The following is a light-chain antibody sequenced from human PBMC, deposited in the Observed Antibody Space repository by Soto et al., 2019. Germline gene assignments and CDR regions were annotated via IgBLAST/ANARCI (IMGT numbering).Light chain of an antibody. Sequence: QLVLTQPHSVSGAPGQRVTISCTGSSSNIGAGYDVHWYQQRPGAAPKLLISANINRPSGVPDRFSGSKSGTSASLAITGLQADDEGDYYCQSYDSTLSARYVFGTGTKLTV. CDR3: QSYDSTLSARYV. CDR2: ANI. CDR1: SSNIGAGYD. J-gene: IGLJ1*01. V-gene: IGLV1-40*01.